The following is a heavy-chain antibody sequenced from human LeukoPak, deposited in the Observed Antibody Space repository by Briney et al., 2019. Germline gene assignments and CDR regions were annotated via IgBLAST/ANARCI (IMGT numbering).Heavy chain of an antibody. Sequence: PSETLSLTCAVSGDSISSSNWWSWVRQPPGKGLEWIGEIYHSGSTNYNPSLKSRVTMSVDTSKNQFSLELSSVTAADTAVYYCATTSRDFWSGYDYWGQGTLVTVSS. CDR3: ATTSRDFWSGYDY. J-gene: IGHJ4*02. CDR2: IYHSGST. D-gene: IGHD3-3*01. V-gene: IGHV4-4*02. CDR1: GDSISSSNW.